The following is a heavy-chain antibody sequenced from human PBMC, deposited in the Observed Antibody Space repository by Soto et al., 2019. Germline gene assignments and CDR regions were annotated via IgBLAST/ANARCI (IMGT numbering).Heavy chain of an antibody. V-gene: IGHV4-59*01. CDR2: IYASGAT. J-gene: IGHJ4*02. Sequence: PSETLSLTCTVSCGSISTYYWSWIRQPPGGTLEWIGYIYASGATTYNPSLESRVTMSVDMPNNEFSLELTSLTAADTAVYYCARSHSFDGSIYHYYFDFWGQGTLVTVS. D-gene: IGHD3-10*01. CDR1: CGSISTYY. CDR3: ARSHSFDGSIYHYYFDF.